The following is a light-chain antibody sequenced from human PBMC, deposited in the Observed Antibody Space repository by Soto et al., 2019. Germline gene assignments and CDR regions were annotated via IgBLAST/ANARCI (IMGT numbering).Light chain of an antibody. Sequence: QSALTQPDSVSGSPGQSITIFCTGTSSDVGSYNLVSWYQQYPGKAPKLMIYEGSKRPSGVSNRFSGSKSDNTASLTISGLQAEDEADYYCCSYAGSSSWVFGGGTKLTVL. J-gene: IGLJ3*02. V-gene: IGLV2-23*01. CDR1: SSDVGSYNL. CDR2: EGS. CDR3: CSYAGSSSWV.